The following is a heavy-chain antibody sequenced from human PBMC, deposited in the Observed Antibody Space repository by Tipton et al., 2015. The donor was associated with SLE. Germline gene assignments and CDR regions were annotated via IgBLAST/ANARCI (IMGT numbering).Heavy chain of an antibody. CDR1: GGSIRDYPYR. J-gene: IGHJ4*02. V-gene: IGHV4-39*07. CDR3: ARDPKY. Sequence: TLSLTCSVSGGSIRDYPYRWAWIRQSPGKGLEWIGSISYSGRTYYNPSLKSRVTISADTSKNQFSLKLTSVTAADTAVYYCARDPKYWGQGTLVIVSS. CDR2: ISYSGRT.